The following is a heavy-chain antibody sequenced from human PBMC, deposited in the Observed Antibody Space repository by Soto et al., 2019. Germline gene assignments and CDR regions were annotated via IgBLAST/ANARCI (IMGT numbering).Heavy chain of an antibody. Sequence: SVKVSCKASGGTFSSYAISWVRQAPGQGLEWMGGIIPIFGTANYAQKFQGRVTITADKSTSTAYMELSSLRSEDTAVYYRARAEDSSGWYQNYYYGMDVWGQGTTVTVSS. CDR2: IIPIFGTA. CDR3: ARAEDSSGWYQNYYYGMDV. D-gene: IGHD6-19*01. J-gene: IGHJ6*02. CDR1: GGTFSSYA. V-gene: IGHV1-69*06.